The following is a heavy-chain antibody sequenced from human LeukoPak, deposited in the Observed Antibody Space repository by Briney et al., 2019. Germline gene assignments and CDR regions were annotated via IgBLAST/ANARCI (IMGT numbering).Heavy chain of an antibody. CDR3: ARHSDYGDYEIDY. J-gene: IGHJ4*02. CDR2: IYYSGST. CDR1: GGSISSGSYY. D-gene: IGHD4-17*01. Sequence: PSETLSLTCTVSGGSISSGSYYWGWIRQPPGKGLEWIGSIYYSGSTYYNPSLKSRVTISVDTSKNQFSLKLSSVTAADTAVYYCARHSDYGDYEIDYWGQGTLVTVSS. V-gene: IGHV4-39*01.